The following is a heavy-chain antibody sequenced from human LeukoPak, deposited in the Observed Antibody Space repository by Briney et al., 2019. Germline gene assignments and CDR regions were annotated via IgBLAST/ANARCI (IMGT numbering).Heavy chain of an antibody. Sequence: SETLSLTCTVSGGSISSYYWSWIRQPPGKGLEWIGEINHSGSTNYNPSLKSRVTISVDTSKNQFSLKLSSVTAADTAVYYCARRGTSAYEFDYWGQGTLVTVSS. J-gene: IGHJ4*02. CDR3: ARRGTSAYEFDY. V-gene: IGHV4-34*01. CDR2: INHSGST. CDR1: GGSISSYY. D-gene: IGHD3-16*01.